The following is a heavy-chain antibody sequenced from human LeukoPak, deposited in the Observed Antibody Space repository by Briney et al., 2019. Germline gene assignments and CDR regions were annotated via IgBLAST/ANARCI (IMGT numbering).Heavy chain of an antibody. CDR1: GFSLSTSGMC. D-gene: IGHD6-13*01. V-gene: IGHV2-70*11. Sequence: SGPALVKPTQTLTLTCTFSGFSLSTSGMCVSWIRQPPGKALEWLARIDWDDDKYYSTSLKTRLTISKDTSKNQVVLTMTNMDPVDTATYYCARIFVGKSIAAAGTSENLLGCPFGMDVWGQGTTVTVSS. CDR3: ARIFVGKSIAAAGTSENLLGCPFGMDV. CDR2: IDWDDDK. J-gene: IGHJ6*02.